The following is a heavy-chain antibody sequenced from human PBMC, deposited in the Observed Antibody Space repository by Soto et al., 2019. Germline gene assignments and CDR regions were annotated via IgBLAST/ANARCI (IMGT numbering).Heavy chain of an antibody. J-gene: IGHJ2*01. Sequence: QVQLQQWGAGLLKPSETLSLTCAVYGGSFSGYYWSWIRRPPGKGLEWIGEINHSGSTNYNPSLKSRVTISVDTSKNQFSLKLSSVTAADTAVYYCARGGGLRPYWYFDLWGRGTLVTVSS. D-gene: IGHD5-12*01. CDR1: GGSFSGYY. V-gene: IGHV4-34*01. CDR3: ARGGGLRPYWYFDL. CDR2: INHSGST.